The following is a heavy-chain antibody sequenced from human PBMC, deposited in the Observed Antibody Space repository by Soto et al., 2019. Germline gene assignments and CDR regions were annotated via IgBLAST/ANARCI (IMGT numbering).Heavy chain of an antibody. CDR3: ARDFTPAETPGDDFDY. J-gene: IGHJ4*02. CDR1: GFTFTHYW. D-gene: IGHD2-15*01. Sequence: EVQLVESGGGLVQPGGSLRLSCAASGFTFTHYWMHWVRQVPGKGLVWVSRIDGDGSTINYADFVKGRFTISRDNVKNTVHLQMNSLSADDTGIYYWARDFTPAETPGDDFDYWGQGTPVTISS. V-gene: IGHV3-74*01. CDR2: IDGDGSTI.